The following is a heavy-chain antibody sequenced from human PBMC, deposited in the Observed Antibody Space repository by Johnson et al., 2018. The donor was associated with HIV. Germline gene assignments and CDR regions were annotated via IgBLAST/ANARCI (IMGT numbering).Heavy chain of an antibody. CDR2: ISYEGSNK. J-gene: IGHJ3*02. Sequence: QVQLVESGGGVVQPGRSLRLSCAASGFTFSSYAMHWVRQAPGKGLEWVAVISYEGSNKYYADSVKGRFTISRDNSKDTLYLQMNSLSAEDTAVYYCTKGFRAAAGTGDAFDIWGQGTMVTVSS. CDR3: TKGFRAAAGTGDAFDI. D-gene: IGHD6-13*01. CDR1: GFTFSSYA. V-gene: IGHV3-30*04.